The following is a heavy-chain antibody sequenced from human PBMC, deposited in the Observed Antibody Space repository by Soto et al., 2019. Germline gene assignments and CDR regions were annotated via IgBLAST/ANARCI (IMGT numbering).Heavy chain of an antibody. J-gene: IGHJ4*02. Sequence: QVQLVESGGGGFKLGPPLGLSGAASGSRFKTFVMPWFRRAPGKGLEWVAFTSYDGNNKGYGDSVKGRFTVSRDNSQNTLHLQMDFLRPEDTALYYCARWGTTGGFDLWGQGTLVSVSS. CDR1: GSRFKTFV. V-gene: IGHV3-30*19. CDR3: ARWGTTGGFDL. D-gene: IGHD3-16*01. CDR2: TSYDGNNK.